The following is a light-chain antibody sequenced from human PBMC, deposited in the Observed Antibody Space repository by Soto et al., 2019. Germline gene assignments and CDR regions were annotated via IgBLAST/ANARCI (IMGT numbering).Light chain of an antibody. J-gene: IGKJ5*01. V-gene: IGKV3-20*01. CDR1: QSLTTSY. CDR2: GAS. CDR3: QQYGSSPT. Sequence: EIVLTQSPGTLSLFPGERATLSCRASQSLTTSYLAWYQQKPGQAPRLLIYGASSRATGLPDRFSGSGSGTDFTLTVSRLEPEDFAVYYCQQYGSSPTFGQGTRLEIK.